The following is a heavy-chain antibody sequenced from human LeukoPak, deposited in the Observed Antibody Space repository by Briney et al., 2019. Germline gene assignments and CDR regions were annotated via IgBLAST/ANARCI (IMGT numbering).Heavy chain of an antibody. CDR2: IIPIFDTA. CDR3: ARGNNWGSQPAPEFQH. V-gene: IGHV1-69*13. CDR1: GGTFSSYA. Sequence: SAKVSCKASGGTFSSYAISWVRQAPGQGLEWMGGIIPIFDTANYAQKFQGRVTITADESTSTAYMELSSLRSEDTALYYCARGNNWGSQPAPEFQHWGQGTLVTVSS. J-gene: IGHJ1*01. D-gene: IGHD3-16*01.